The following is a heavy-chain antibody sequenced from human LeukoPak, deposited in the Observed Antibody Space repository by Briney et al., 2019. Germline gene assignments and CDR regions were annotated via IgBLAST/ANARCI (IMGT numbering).Heavy chain of an antibody. V-gene: IGHV4-34*01. J-gene: IGHJ1*01. D-gene: IGHD5-24*01. CDR3: ARGGWLQRRGTEYFQH. CDR1: GGSFSGYY. Sequence: SETLSLTCAVYGGSFSGYYWSWIRQPPGKGREWIGEINHSGSTNYNPSLKSRVTISVDTSKNQFSLKLSSVTAADTAVYYCARGGWLQRRGTEYFQHWGQGTLVTVSS. CDR2: INHSGST.